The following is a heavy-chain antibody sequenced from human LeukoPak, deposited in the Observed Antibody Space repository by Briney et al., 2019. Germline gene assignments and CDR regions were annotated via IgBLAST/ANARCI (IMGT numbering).Heavy chain of an antibody. CDR2: ISGDGGST. Sequence: GGSLRLSCAASGFTFDDYAMHWVRQAPGKGLEWVSLISGDGGSTYFADSVKGRFTISRDNSKNSLYLQMNSLRTEDTAVYYCAKEVGWRITGKAYDFWGQETLVTVSS. V-gene: IGHV3-43*02. D-gene: IGHD3/OR15-3a*01. CDR1: GFTFDDYA. J-gene: IGHJ4*02. CDR3: AKEVGWRITGKAYDF.